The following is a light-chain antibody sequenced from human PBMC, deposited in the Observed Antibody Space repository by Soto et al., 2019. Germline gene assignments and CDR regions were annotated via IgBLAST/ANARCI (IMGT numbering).Light chain of an antibody. V-gene: IGLV2-14*01. CDR1: ITDVGSSNY. Sequence: QCALTQPASVSGSPGQSITISCTGTITDVGSSNYVSWYKQHPGKAPKLMIYDVSNRPSGVSNRFSGSKSGNTASLTISGLQAEDEADYYCSSYTTTSTWVLGGGTKLTVL. CDR2: DVS. J-gene: IGLJ2*01. CDR3: SSYTTTSTWV.